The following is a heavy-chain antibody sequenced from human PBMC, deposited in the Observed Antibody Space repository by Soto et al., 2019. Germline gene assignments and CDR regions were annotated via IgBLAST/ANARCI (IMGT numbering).Heavy chain of an antibody. CDR3: ARDMSGGTYNYYYGMDV. D-gene: IGHD1-26*01. V-gene: IGHV3-23*01. Sequence: GGSLRLSCAASGFSFSSYAMTWVRQAPGRGLEWVSAISGSGSPTYYADSVKGRFTISRDNSKNTLYLQMNSLRADDTAVYYCARDMSGGTYNYYYGMDVWGQATPVTVSS. CDR1: GFSFSSYA. J-gene: IGHJ6*02. CDR2: ISGSGSPT.